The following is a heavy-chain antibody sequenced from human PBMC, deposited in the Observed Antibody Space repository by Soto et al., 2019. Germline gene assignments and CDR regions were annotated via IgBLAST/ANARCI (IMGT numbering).Heavy chain of an antibody. CDR3: ARGVLSYYFDY. CDR2: IYYSGST. D-gene: IGHD2-2*01. Sequence: SETLSLTCTVSGGSISSYYWSWIRQPPGKGLEWIGYIYYSGSTNYNPSLKSRVTISVDTSKNQSSLKLSSVTAADTAVYYCARGVLSYYFDYWGQGTLVTVSS. CDR1: GGSISSYY. J-gene: IGHJ4*02. V-gene: IGHV4-59*01.